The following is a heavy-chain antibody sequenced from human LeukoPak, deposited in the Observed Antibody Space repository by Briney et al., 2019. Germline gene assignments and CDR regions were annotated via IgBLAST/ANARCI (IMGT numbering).Heavy chain of an antibody. CDR3: ARGDSSGYYDFDY. V-gene: IGHV3-7*01. CDR1: GFTFSSYW. CDR2: IKQDGSEK. D-gene: IGHD3-22*01. J-gene: IGHJ4*02. Sequence: GGSLRLSCAASGFTFSSYWMSWVRQAPGKGLEWVANIKQDGSEKYYVDSVKGRFTISRDNAKNSLYLQMNSLRAEDTAVYYCARGDSSGYYDFDYWGQGTLVTVSS.